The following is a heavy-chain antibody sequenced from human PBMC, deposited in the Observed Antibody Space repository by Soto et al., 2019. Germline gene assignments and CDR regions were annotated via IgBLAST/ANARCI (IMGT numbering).Heavy chain of an antibody. CDR2: ISSGGSFI. CDR3: ARHRYYEGSVPGYGMDV. J-gene: IGHJ6*02. D-gene: IGHD3-16*01. CDR1: GFTFSDYY. Sequence: QVPLVESGGGLVKPGGSLRLSCAASGFTFSDYYMSWIRQAPGKGLEYISYISSGGSFIYYADSVKGRFTISRDTAKPSLYLQMNSLRAEDTALYYCARHRYYEGSVPGYGMDVWGQGTTVTVSS. V-gene: IGHV3-11*01.